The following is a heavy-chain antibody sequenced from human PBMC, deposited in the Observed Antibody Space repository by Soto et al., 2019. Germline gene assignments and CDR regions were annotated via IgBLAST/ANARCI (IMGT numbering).Heavy chain of an antibody. J-gene: IGHJ4*02. Sequence: GGSLRLSCAASGFTFSSYAMHWVRQAPGKGLEWVAVISYDGSNKYYADSVKGRFTISRGNSKNALYLQMNSLRAEDTAVYYCARERITMSSYYFDYWGQGTLVTVSS. D-gene: IGHD3-10*02. CDR1: GFTFSSYA. CDR2: ISYDGSNK. V-gene: IGHV3-30-3*01. CDR3: ARERITMSSYYFDY.